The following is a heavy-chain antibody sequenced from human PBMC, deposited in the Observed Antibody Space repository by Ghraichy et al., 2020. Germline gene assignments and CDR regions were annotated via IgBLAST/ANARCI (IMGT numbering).Heavy chain of an antibody. CDR3: VRDRLRAGSSGRRNHAFDL. Sequence: GGSLRLSCSASGLIFSSYGMHWVRQAPGKGLEYVSTISNNGGLTSYADSLGGRFSVSRDNSKNTLYLQLNRLRPEDTAVYYCVRDRLRAGSSGRRNHAFDLWGQGTMVTVSS. D-gene: IGHD6-19*01. CDR2: ISNNGGLT. CDR1: GLIFSSYG. V-gene: IGHV3-64D*06. J-gene: IGHJ3*01.